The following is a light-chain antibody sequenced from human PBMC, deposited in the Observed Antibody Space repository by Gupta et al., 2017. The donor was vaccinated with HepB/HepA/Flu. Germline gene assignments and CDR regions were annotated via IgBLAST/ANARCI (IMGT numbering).Light chain of an antibody. Sequence: DVVLTQSPLSLPVTLGQPASISCRSSQRLVYKDGNTYLNWFQQRPGRSPRRLIYKVSNRDSGVPDRFSGSGTDTDFTLRISRVEAEDVGVYYCMQGTHWPYTFGQGTKLEIK. V-gene: IGKV2-30*01. J-gene: IGKJ2*01. CDR3: MQGTHWPYT. CDR1: QRLVYKDGNTY. CDR2: KVS.